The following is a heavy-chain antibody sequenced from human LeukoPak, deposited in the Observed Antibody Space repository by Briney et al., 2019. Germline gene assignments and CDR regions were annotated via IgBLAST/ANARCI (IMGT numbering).Heavy chain of an antibody. Sequence: PGGSLRLSCAASGFTFSDYYMSWIRQAPGKGLEWVSYISSSGSTIYYADSVKGRFTISRDNAKNSLYLQMNSLRAEDTAVYYCAKGQTPYYYDSSGYYLLDYWGQGTLVTVSS. CDR1: GFTFSDYY. D-gene: IGHD3-22*01. CDR3: AKGQTPYYYDSSGYYLLDY. CDR2: ISSSGSTI. V-gene: IGHV3-11*01. J-gene: IGHJ4*02.